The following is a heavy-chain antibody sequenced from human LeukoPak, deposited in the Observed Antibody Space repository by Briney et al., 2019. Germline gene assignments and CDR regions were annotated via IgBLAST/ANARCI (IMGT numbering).Heavy chain of an antibody. CDR2: ISNDGNSK. CDR1: AFAFNNFL. CDR3: ARGEHSSFDY. J-gene: IGHJ4*02. D-gene: IGHD6-6*01. V-gene: IGHV3-30-3*01. Sequence: GGSLRLSCAASAFAFNNFLMHWVRQPPGKGLEWVALISNDGNSKYYADSVKGRFTISRDNSDNTLYLQMSSLRGEDTAVYYCARGEHSSFDYWGQGTLVTVSS.